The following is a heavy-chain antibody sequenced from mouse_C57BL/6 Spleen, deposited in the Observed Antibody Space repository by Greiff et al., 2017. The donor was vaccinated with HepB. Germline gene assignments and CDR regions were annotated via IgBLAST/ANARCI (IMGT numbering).Heavy chain of an antibody. D-gene: IGHD2-1*01. CDR1: GYTFTDYY. CDR2: INPNNGGT. J-gene: IGHJ2*01. CDR3: ARGGNYPYYFDY. V-gene: IGHV1-26*01. Sequence: VQLQQSGPELVKPGASVKISCKASGYTFTDYYMNWVKQSHGKSLEWIGDINPNNGGTSYNQKFKGKATLTVDKSSSTAYMELRSLTSEDSAVYYCARGGNYPYYFDYWGQGTTLTVSS.